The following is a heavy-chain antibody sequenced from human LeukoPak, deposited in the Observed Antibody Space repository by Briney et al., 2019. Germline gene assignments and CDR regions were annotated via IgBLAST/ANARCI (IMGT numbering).Heavy chain of an antibody. CDR2: IRSGGSIT. V-gene: IGHV3-48*01. CDR1: GFTFSSYS. CDR3: ARVIWSGYYQIDY. Sequence: GGSLRLSCAASGFTFSSYSMNRVRQAPGKGLEWVSYIRSGGSITRYADYVKGRFTISRDNAKNSLYLQMNSLRAEDTAVYYCARVIWSGYYQIDYWGQGTLVTVSS. J-gene: IGHJ4*02. D-gene: IGHD3-3*01.